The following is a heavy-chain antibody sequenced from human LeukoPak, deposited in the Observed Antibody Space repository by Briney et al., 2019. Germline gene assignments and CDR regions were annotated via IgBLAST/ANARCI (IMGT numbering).Heavy chain of an antibody. CDR3: ARVKRAGARPAHFDY. Sequence: SETLSLTCTVSGGSISSHYWSWIRQPPGKGLEWIGYIYYSGSTSYNPSLKSRVTISVDTSKNQFSLKLSSVTAADTAVYYCARVKRAGARPAHFDYWGQGTLVTVSS. CDR2: IYYSGST. V-gene: IGHV4-59*11. D-gene: IGHD6-6*01. CDR1: GGSISSHY. J-gene: IGHJ4*02.